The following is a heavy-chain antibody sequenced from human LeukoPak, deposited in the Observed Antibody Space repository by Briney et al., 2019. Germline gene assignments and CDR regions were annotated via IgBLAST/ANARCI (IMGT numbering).Heavy chain of an antibody. CDR3: ARDAYSGWADY. Sequence: PGGSLRLSCAASGFTFSSYWMHWVRQAPGKGLVWVSRINSDGSSTSYADSVKGRFTISRDNAKNSLYLQMNSLRAEDTAVYYCARDAYSGWADYWGQGTLVTVYS. CDR2: INSDGSST. V-gene: IGHV3-74*01. J-gene: IGHJ4*02. CDR1: GFTFSSYW. D-gene: IGHD1-26*01.